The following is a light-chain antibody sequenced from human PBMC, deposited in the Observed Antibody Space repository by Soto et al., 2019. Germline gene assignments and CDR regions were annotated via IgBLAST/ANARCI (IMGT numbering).Light chain of an antibody. CDR1: SSNIGNNA. Sequence: QSVLTQPPSVSEAPRQRVTISCSGSSSNIGNNAVTWYQQLPGETPKLLIYDDTFLASGVSDRFSGSKSGTSASLAISGLQSEDEANSYCATWDDTLNALVFGGGTKVTVL. CDR3: ATWDDTLNALV. J-gene: IGLJ2*01. CDR2: DDT. V-gene: IGLV1-36*01.